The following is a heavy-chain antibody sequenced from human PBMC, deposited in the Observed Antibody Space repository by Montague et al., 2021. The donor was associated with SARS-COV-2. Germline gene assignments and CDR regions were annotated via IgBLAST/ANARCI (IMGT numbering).Heavy chain of an antibody. V-gene: IGHV4-59*01. CDR3: VRDHPYGGPRGAYDI. D-gene: IGHD4-23*01. J-gene: IGHJ3*02. CDR1: GGSITGYY. Sequence: SETLSLTCTPSGGSITGYYWSWLRRSPRKGLEWIAYIYDGGAVNYNPSLGSRVTISTDTSKNQLSLKVNSVTAADTAVYYCVRDHPYGGPRGAYDIWGQGTVVTVSS. CDR2: IYDGGAV.